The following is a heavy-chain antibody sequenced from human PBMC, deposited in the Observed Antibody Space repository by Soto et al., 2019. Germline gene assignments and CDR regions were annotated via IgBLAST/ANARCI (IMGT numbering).Heavy chain of an antibody. V-gene: IGHV3-23*01. Sequence: EVQLLESGGGLVQPGGSLRLSCAASGFTFSSYAMRWVRQAPGKGLEWVSTIIGSGGNKYYADSVKGRFTISRDNSKNTLYLQMNSLGADETAEYYSAKGAVGCDYWGRGTLVTVSS. CDR1: GFTFSSYA. J-gene: IGHJ4*02. CDR3: AKGAVGCDY. D-gene: IGHD3-16*01. CDR2: IIGSGGNK.